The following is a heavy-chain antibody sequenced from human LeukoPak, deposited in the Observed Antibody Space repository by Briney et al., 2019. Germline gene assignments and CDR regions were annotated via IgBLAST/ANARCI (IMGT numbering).Heavy chain of an antibody. V-gene: IGHV1-18*04. Sequence: ASVRVSCKPSGYTFTTYGISWVRQAPGQGLEWMGWIGAYNGNTDYAQKFRGRVTMTTDTSTSTAYMELRSLRSDDTAVYYCAGDLDILTAYYSGYWGQGTLVTVSS. CDR1: GYTFTTYG. CDR3: AGDLDILTAYYSGY. CDR2: IGAYNGNT. D-gene: IGHD3-9*01. J-gene: IGHJ4*02.